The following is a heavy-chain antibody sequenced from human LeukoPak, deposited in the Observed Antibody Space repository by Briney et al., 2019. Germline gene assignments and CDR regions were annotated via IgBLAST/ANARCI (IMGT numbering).Heavy chain of an antibody. Sequence: GGSLRLSCAASGFTFSDYYMSWIRQAPGKGLEWVSYISSSGSTIYYADSVKGRFTISRDNAKNSLYLQMHSLRAEDTAVYYCARDVRREQQLEPDAFDIWGQGTMVTVSS. CDR2: ISSSGSTI. J-gene: IGHJ3*02. CDR1: GFTFSDYY. CDR3: ARDVRREQQLEPDAFDI. D-gene: IGHD6-13*01. V-gene: IGHV3-11*01.